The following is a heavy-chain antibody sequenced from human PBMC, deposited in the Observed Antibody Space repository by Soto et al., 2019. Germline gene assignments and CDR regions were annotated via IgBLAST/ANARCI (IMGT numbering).Heavy chain of an antibody. Sequence: GASVKVSCKASGFTFTSSAMQWVRQARGQRLEWIGWIVVGSGNTNYAQKFQERVTITRDMSTSTAYMELSSLRSEDTAVYYCAAMYYYDSSGYSQFDYWGQGTLVTVSS. CDR2: IVVGSGNT. CDR3: AAMYYYDSSGYSQFDY. CDR1: GFTFTSSA. J-gene: IGHJ4*02. D-gene: IGHD3-22*01. V-gene: IGHV1-58*02.